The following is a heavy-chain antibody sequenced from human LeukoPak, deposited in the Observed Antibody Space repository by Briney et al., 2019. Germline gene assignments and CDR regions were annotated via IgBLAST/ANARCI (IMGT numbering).Heavy chain of an antibody. V-gene: IGHV4-34*01. J-gene: IGHJ4*02. CDR2: ISHSGST. D-gene: IGHD3-22*01. CDR3: AREGAVSGSPFDY. CDR1: GGSFSGYY. Sequence: SVTLSLTCAVYGGSFSGYYWSWIRQPPGKGLEWIGEISHSGSTNYNPSLKSRVTVSVDTSKNQFSLKLSSVTAADTAMYYCAREGAVSGSPFDYWGQGTLVTVSS.